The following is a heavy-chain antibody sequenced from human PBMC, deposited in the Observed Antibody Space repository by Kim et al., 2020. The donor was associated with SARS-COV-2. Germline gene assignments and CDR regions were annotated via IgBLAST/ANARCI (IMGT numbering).Heavy chain of an antibody. D-gene: IGHD3-22*01. J-gene: IGHJ4*02. V-gene: IGHV3-23*01. Sequence: DSGKGRLTISSDNSKNTLYLQMNSLRAEDTAVYYCAKSAGGDVRSGYTLLWGQGTLVTVSS. CDR3: AKSAGGDVRSGYTLL.